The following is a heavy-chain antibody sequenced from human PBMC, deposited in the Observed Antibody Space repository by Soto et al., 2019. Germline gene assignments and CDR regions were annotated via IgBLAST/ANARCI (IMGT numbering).Heavy chain of an antibody. Sequence: SETLSLTCTVSGGSFSSGGYYWSWIRQHPGKGLEWIGYIYYSGSTYYNPSLKSRVTFSVDTSKNQFSLELSSVTAADTAVYYCARVVSGSFPHYFDYWGQGTLVTVSS. J-gene: IGHJ4*02. V-gene: IGHV4-31*03. CDR1: GGSFSSGGYY. CDR3: ARVVSGSFPHYFDY. D-gene: IGHD3-10*01. CDR2: IYYSGST.